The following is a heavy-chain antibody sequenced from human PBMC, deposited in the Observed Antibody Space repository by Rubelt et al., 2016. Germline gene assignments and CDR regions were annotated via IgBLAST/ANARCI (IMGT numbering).Heavy chain of an antibody. CDR2: INHSGST. Sequence: QVQLQQWGAGLLKPSETLSLTCAVYGGSFSGYYWSWIRQPPGKGLEWIGEINHSGSTNYNPSLKSRVTISVDTSKNQFSLKLSSVTAADKAGNCCRRDGYQNGGNYCDYWGQGTPVTVCS. J-gene: IGHJ4*02. V-gene: IGHV4-34*01. CDR3: RRDGYQNGGNYCDY. D-gene: IGHD5-24*01. CDR1: GGSFSGYY.